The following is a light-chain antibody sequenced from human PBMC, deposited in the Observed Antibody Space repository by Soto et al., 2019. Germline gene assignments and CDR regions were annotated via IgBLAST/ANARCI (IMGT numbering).Light chain of an antibody. CDR3: AAWDDSLNGFVV. CDR1: SSNIGSNT. Sequence: QSVLTQPPSASGTPGQRVTISCSGSSSNIGSNTVNWYQQLPGTAPKLLIYSNNQRPSEVPDRFSGSKSGTSASLAISGLQSEDEADDYGAAWDDSLNGFVVFGGGTKLTVL. J-gene: IGLJ2*01. CDR2: SNN. V-gene: IGLV1-44*01.